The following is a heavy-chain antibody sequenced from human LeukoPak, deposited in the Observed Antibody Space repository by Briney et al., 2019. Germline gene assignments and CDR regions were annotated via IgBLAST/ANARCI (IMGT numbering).Heavy chain of an antibody. Sequence: SVKVSCKASGGTFTSYAISCVRQAPGQGLEWMGRIIPILGIANYAQKFQGRVTITADKSTSTAYMELSSLRSEDTAVYYCASRWEFGEFYYYYYGMDVWGQGTTVTVSS. CDR3: ASRWEFGEFYYYYYGMDV. D-gene: IGHD3-10*01. J-gene: IGHJ6*02. CDR2: IIPILGIA. V-gene: IGHV1-69*04. CDR1: GGTFTSYA.